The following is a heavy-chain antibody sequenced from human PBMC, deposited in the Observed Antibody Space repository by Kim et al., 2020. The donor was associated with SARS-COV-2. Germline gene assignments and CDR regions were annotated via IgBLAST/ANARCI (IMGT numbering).Heavy chain of an antibody. J-gene: IGHJ4*02. V-gene: IGHV3-9*01. CDR3: AKVPWGLYYYDSSGYFDY. D-gene: IGHD3-22*01. CDR2: ISWNSGSI. CDR1: GFTFDDYA. Sequence: GGSLRLSCAASGFTFDDYAMHWVRQAPGKGLEWVSGISWNSGSIGYADSVKGRFTISRDNAKNSLYLQMNSLRAEDTALYYCAKVPWGLYYYDSSGYFDYWGQGTLVTVSS.